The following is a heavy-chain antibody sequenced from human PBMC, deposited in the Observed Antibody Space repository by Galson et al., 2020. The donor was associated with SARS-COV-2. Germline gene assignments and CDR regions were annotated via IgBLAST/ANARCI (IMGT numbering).Heavy chain of an antibody. CDR1: GYSISTTNY. CDR3: ARQGVNMIVLVTVPGWFFDL. V-gene: IGHV4-38-2*01. D-gene: IGHD3-22*01. CDR2: IYPSGST. J-gene: IGHJ2*01. Sequence: SETLSLTCAVSGYSISTTNYWGWVRQPPGQGLEWIGSIYPSGSTYYNPSLKSRVTMSVDTSRNQFSLTLHSVTAADTALYYCARQGVNMIVLVTVPGWFFDLWGRGTLVTVSS.